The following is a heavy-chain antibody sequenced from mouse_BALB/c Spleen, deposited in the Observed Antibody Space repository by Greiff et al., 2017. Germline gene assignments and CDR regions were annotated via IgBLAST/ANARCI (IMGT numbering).Heavy chain of an antibody. CDR1: GFNIKDYY. D-gene: IGHD1-1*01. CDR2: IDPENGDT. CDR3: NPYYGSRGFAY. J-gene: IGHJ3*01. Sequence: EVHLVESGAELVRSGASVKLSCTASGFNIKDYYMHWVKQRPEQGLEWIGWIDPENGDTEYAPKFQGKATMTADTSSNTAYLQLSSLTSEDTAVYYCNPYYGSRGFAYWGQGTLVTVSA. V-gene: IGHV14-4*02.